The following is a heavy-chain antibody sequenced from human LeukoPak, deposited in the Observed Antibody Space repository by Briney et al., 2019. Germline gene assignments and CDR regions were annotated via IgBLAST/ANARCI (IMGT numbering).Heavy chain of an antibody. CDR2: IYYSGST. J-gene: IGHJ6*02. V-gene: IGHV4-31*03. CDR1: GGSISSGGYY. Sequence: MSSETLSLTCTVSGGSISSGGYYWSWIRQHPGKGLEWIGYIYYSGSTYYNPSLKSRVTISVDTSKNQFSLKLSSVTAADTAVYYCARERSGITFGGVIVDPYYYYGMDVWGQGTTVTVSS. CDR3: ARERSGITFGGVIVDPYYYYGMDV. D-gene: IGHD3-16*02.